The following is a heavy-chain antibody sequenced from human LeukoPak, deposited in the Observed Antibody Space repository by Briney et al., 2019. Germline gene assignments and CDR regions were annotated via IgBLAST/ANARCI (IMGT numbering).Heavy chain of an antibody. CDR1: GFTFSSHS. CDR2: ISSSSSTI. D-gene: IGHD3-22*01. V-gene: IGHV3-48*01. J-gene: IGHJ4*02. Sequence: GGSLRLSCAASGFTFSSHSMNWVRQAPGKGLEWVSYISSSSSTIYYADSVKGRFTISRDNAKNSLYLQMYSLRAEDTAVYYCARGAYYYEDWGQGTLVTVSS. CDR3: ARGAYYYED.